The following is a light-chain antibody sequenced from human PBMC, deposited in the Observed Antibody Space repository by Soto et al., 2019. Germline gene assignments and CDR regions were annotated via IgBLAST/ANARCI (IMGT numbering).Light chain of an antibody. Sequence: EIVMTQSPATLSVSPGERATLSCRASQSVSSNLAWYQQKPGQAHRIIIYGASTRATGIPARFSGSGSGTEFTLAISSLQSEDFAVYYCQHYRQFGQWTKVEIK. V-gene: IGKV3-15*01. J-gene: IGKJ1*01. CDR2: GAS. CDR3: QHYRQ. CDR1: QSVSSN.